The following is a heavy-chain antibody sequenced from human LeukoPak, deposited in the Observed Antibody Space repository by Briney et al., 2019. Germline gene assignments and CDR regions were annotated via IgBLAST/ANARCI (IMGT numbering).Heavy chain of an antibody. CDR3: ARVRVGATTTFDY. CDR2: IYTSGST. Sequence: KPSETLSLTCTVSGGSISSGSYYWSWIRQPAGKGLEWIGRIYTSGSTNYNPSLKSRVTISVDTSKNQFSLKLSSVTAADTAVYYCARVRVGATTTFDYWGQGTLVTVSS. V-gene: IGHV4-61*02. J-gene: IGHJ4*02. CDR1: GGSISSGSYY. D-gene: IGHD1-26*01.